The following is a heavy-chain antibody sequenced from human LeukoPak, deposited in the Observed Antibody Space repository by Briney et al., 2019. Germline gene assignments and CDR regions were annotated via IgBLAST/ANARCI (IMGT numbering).Heavy chain of an antibody. V-gene: IGHV3-7*01. CDR1: GFTFSNYW. J-gene: IGHJ4*02. CDR2: MNPDGSVK. D-gene: IGHD3-10*01. Sequence: GGSLRLSCAASGFTFSNYWMTWVRQAPGKGLEWVGDMNPDGSVKAYVDSVKGRFTMSRDNTENSLYLQMNSLRADDTAIYYCARDPDHGALDYWGQGTLVTVSS. CDR3: ARDPDHGALDY.